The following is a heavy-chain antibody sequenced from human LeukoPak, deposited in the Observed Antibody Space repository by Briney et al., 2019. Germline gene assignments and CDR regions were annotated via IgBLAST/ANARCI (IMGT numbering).Heavy chain of an antibody. V-gene: IGHV1-8*01. CDR2: MNPNSGNT. J-gene: IGHJ6*02. Sequence: GASVKVSCKASGYTFTSYDINWVRQATGQGLEWMGWMNPNSGNTGYAQKFQGRATITADKSTSTAYMELSSLRSEDTAVYYCARVDTAMSYYYYGMDVWGQGTTVTVSS. D-gene: IGHD5-18*01. CDR3: ARVDTAMSYYYYGMDV. CDR1: GYTFTSYD.